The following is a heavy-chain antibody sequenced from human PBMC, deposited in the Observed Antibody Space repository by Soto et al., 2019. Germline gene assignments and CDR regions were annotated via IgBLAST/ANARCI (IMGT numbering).Heavy chain of an antibody. CDR2: ISYDGSNK. J-gene: IGHJ5*02. CDR3: ARDCRGRRRLIAAAGNWFDP. Sequence: QVQLVESGGGVVQPGRSLRLSCAASGFTFSSYAMHWVRQAPGKGLEWVAVISYDGSNKYYADSVKGRFTISRDNSKNTLYLQMNSLRAEDTAVYYCARDCRGRRRLIAAAGNWFDPWGQGTLVTVSS. CDR1: GFTFSSYA. V-gene: IGHV3-30-3*01. D-gene: IGHD6-13*01.